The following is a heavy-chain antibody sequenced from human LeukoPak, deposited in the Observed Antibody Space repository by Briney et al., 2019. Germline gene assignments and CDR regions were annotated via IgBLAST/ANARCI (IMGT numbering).Heavy chain of an antibody. D-gene: IGHD2-2*01. Sequence: PSGTLSLTCAVSGGSIRSSYWWNWVRQPPEKGLEWIGKIFHSGSTNYNPSLKSRVTISVDKSRNQFSLKLSSVTAADTAMYYCARESKYCSDTSCSSWFDPWGQGTLVTVSS. CDR1: GGSIRSSYW. CDR3: ARESKYCSDTSCSSWFDP. CDR2: IFHSGST. V-gene: IGHV4-4*02. J-gene: IGHJ5*02.